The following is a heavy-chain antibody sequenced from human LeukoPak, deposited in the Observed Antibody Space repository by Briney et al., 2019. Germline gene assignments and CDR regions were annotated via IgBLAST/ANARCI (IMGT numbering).Heavy chain of an antibody. Sequence: PGGSLRLSWAASGFTFSSYWMSWVRQAPGKGLGWVANIKQDGSEKYYVDSLKGRFNISRDNAKNSLYLQMNSLRAEDTAVYYCARDQRYCSSSSCPWEPFDYWGQGTLVTVSS. CDR2: IKQDGSEK. V-gene: IGHV3-7*05. CDR3: ARDQRYCSSSSCPWEPFDY. D-gene: IGHD2-2*01. CDR1: GFTFSSYW. J-gene: IGHJ4*02.